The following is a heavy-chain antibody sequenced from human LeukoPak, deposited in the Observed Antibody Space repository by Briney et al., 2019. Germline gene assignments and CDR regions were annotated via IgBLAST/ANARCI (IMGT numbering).Heavy chain of an antibody. V-gene: IGHV1-18*01. Sequence: GASVKVSCKASGYRFNSYGINWVRQAPGQGLEWMGWISVYKGNTNYAQKFQGRVTITTDTSTNTAYLELRSLRSEDTAVYYCARANHFLVRGINWFDPWGQGTLVTVSS. D-gene: IGHD3-10*01. CDR2: ISVYKGNT. CDR1: GYRFNSYG. J-gene: IGHJ5*02. CDR3: ARANHFLVRGINWFDP.